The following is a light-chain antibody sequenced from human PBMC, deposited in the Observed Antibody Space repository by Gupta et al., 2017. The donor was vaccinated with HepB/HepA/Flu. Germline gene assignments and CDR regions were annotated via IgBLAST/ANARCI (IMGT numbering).Light chain of an antibody. V-gene: IGKV3-11*01. Sequence: DIVMTQSPATLSSSAGERATLSCRASQSISSYLDWYQQKPGQAPRLLIYDASNGSTGLPSRFSGSGSGTDFTLTISRLQPEDFAVYYCQQRNNCPRTFGQGTKVEIK. J-gene: IGKJ1*01. CDR1: QSISSY. CDR3: QQRNNCPRT. CDR2: DAS.